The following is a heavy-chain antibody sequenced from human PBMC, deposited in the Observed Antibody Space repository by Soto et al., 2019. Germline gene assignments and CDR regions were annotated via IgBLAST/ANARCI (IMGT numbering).Heavy chain of an antibody. CDR3: AREYCGGDCYFDY. D-gene: IGHD2-21*01. CDR2: IWYDGSNK. J-gene: IGHJ4*02. CDR1: GFTFSSYG. V-gene: IGHV3-33*01. Sequence: QVQLVESGGGVVQPGRSLRLSCAASGFTFSSYGMHWVHQAPGKGLEWVAVIWYDGSNKYYPDSVKGRFTISRDNSKNTLYLQMNSLRAEDTAVYYCAREYCGGDCYFDYWGQGTLVTVSS.